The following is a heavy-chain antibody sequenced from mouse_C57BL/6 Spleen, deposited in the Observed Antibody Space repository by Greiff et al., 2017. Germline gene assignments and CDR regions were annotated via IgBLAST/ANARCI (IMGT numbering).Heavy chain of an antibody. Sequence: EVKLMESGGGLVKPGGSLKLSCAASGFTFSDYGMHWVRQAPEKGLEWVAYISSGSSTIYYADTVKGRFTISRDNAKNTLFLQMTSLRSEDTAMYYCARSSTCAMDYWGQGTSVTVSS. V-gene: IGHV5-17*01. CDR1: GFTFSDYG. CDR2: ISSGSSTI. CDR3: ARSSTCAMDY. D-gene: IGHD5-1*01. J-gene: IGHJ4*01.